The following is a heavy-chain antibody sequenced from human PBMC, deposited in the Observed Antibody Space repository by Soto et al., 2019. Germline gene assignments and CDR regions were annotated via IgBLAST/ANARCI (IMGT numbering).Heavy chain of an antibody. CDR1: KFTFSNYN. Sequence: EVQLVESGGGLVQPGGSLRLSCAASKFTFSNYNMNWVRQAPGKGLEWVSYISSSESTIYYADSVKDRFVIYRDNAENSLYLLMNSLRDEDTAVYYCARGDSSGWDFAYWGQGTLVTVSS. V-gene: IGHV3-48*02. CDR2: ISSSESTI. J-gene: IGHJ4*02. CDR3: ARGDSSGWDFAY. D-gene: IGHD6-19*01.